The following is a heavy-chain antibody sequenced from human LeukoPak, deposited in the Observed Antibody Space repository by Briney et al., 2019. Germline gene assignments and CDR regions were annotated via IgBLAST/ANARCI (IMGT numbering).Heavy chain of an antibody. Sequence: SETLSLTCTVSGASISSYYWSWIRQPAGKGLEWIGHIYSSGSANYNPSLTSRVTMSVDTSKNQFSLKLSSVTAADTAVYYCSNWVEGGRPSFDYWGQGTLITVSS. V-gene: IGHV4-4*07. J-gene: IGHJ4*01. CDR1: GASISSYY. D-gene: IGHD7-27*01. CDR3: SNWVEGGRPSFDY. CDR2: IYSSGSA.